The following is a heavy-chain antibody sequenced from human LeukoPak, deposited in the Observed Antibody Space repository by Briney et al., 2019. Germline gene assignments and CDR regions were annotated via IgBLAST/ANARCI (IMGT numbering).Heavy chain of an antibody. D-gene: IGHD6-19*01. J-gene: IGHJ4*02. CDR3: AKTTTGYSSGRYPGWPVDY. V-gene: IGHV3-23*01. CDR2: ISGSGGSS. Sequence: GGSLRLSCAASGFTFNSYAMFCVRQAPGKGLEWVSGISGSGGSSHYADSVKGRFTISRDNSKTTVYLQMNSLRPEDTAVYYCAKTTTGYSSGRYPGWPVDYWGQGTLVTVSS. CDR1: GFTFNSYA.